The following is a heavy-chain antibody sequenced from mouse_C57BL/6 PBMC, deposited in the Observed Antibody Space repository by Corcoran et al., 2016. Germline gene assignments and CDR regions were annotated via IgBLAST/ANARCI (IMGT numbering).Heavy chain of an antibody. CDR2: INTYSGVP. CDR3: ARRREGYFDV. J-gene: IGHJ1*03. CDR1: GYTFPTYG. Sequence: QIQLVQSGPELKKPGETVKISCKASGYTFPTYGMSWVKQAPGKGLKWMGWINTYSGVPTYADDFKGRFAFSLETSASTAYLQINNLKNEDTATYFCARRREGYFDVWGTGTTVTVSS. V-gene: IGHV9-3*01.